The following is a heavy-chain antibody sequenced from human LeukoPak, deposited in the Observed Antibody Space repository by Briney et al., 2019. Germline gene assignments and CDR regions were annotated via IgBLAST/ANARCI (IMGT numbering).Heavy chain of an antibody. D-gene: IGHD6-19*01. CDR2: ISSSGSTI. CDR1: GFTFSDYY. V-gene: IGHV3-11*04. Sequence: GGALRLSRAASGFTFSDYYMSWIRQAPGKGLEWVSYISSSGSTIYYADSVKGRFTISRDNAKHSLYLQMNSLRAEDTAVYYCATSGWYGYYYFDYWGQGTLVTVSS. CDR3: ATSGWYGYYYFDY. J-gene: IGHJ4*02.